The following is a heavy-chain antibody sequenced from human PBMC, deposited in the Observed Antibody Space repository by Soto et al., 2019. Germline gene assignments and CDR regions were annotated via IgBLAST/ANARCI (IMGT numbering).Heavy chain of an antibody. CDR2: ISSTGGSA. J-gene: IGHJ4*02. V-gene: IGHV3-23*01. CDR3: AKAPRLWFGTYYFDY. CDR1: GFTFSTYA. Sequence: EVQLLESGGGLVEPGGSLRLSCAASGFTFSTYAMTWVRQAPGKGLEWVSAISSTGGSAYYADSVRGRFTISRDNSKNTLSLQMNSLRDEDTAVYYCAKAPRLWFGTYYFDYWGQGTLVTVSS. D-gene: IGHD3-10*01.